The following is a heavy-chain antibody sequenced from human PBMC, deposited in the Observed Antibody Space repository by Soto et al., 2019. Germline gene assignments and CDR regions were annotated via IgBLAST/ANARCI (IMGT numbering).Heavy chain of an antibody. CDR3: ATGPRRDGYNRHYYFDY. CDR2: MNPNSGNT. J-gene: IGHJ4*02. V-gene: IGHV1-8*02. Sequence: ASVKVSCKASGGTFSSYAISWVRQAPGQGLEWMGGMNPNSGNTGYAQKFQGRVTMTEDTSTDTAYMELSSLRSEDTAVYYCATGPRRDGYNRHYYFDYWGQGTLVTVSS. CDR1: GGTFSSYA. D-gene: IGHD5-12*01.